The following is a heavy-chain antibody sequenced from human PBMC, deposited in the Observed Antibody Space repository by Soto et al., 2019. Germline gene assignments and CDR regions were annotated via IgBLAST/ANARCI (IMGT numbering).Heavy chain of an antibody. V-gene: IGHV4-4*02. CDR2: IYHSGST. Sequence: SETLSLTCAVSGGSISSSNWWSWVRQPPGKGLEWIGEIYHSGSTNYNPSLKSRVTISVDKSKNQFSPKLSSVTAAATAVYYCARGGGVRYFDWLLPTDIWGQGTMVTVSS. CDR3: ARGGGVRYFDWLLPTDI. J-gene: IGHJ3*02. CDR1: GGSISSSNW. D-gene: IGHD3-9*01.